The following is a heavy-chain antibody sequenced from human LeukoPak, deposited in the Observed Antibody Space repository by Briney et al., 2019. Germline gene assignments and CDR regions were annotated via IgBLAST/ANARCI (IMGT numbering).Heavy chain of an antibody. Sequence: GGSLRLSCAASGFTFSSYAMSWVRQAPGKGLEWVSAISGSGGSTYYADSVKGRFTISRDNAKNSLYLQMNSLRAEDTAVYYCTRDPNHPGYSSGWYYWGQGTLVTVSS. J-gene: IGHJ4*02. V-gene: IGHV3-23*01. CDR1: GFTFSSYA. D-gene: IGHD6-19*01. CDR3: TRDPNHPGYSSGWYY. CDR2: ISGSGGST.